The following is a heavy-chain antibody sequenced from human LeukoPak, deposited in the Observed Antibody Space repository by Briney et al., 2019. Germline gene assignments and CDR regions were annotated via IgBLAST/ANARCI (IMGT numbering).Heavy chain of an antibody. D-gene: IGHD3-22*01. Sequence: SSETLSLTCAVYGGSFSGYYWSWIRQPPGKGLEWIGEINHRGSTNYNPSLKSRVTISVDTSKNQFSLKLSSVTAADTAVYYCARVPLYYYDSSGYYSGVYYFDYWGQGTLVTVSS. CDR2: INHRGST. CDR1: GGSFSGYY. CDR3: ARVPLYYYDSSGYYSGVYYFDY. V-gene: IGHV4-34*01. J-gene: IGHJ4*02.